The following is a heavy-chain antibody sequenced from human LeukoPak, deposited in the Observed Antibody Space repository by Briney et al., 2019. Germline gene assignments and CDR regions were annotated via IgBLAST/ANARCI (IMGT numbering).Heavy chain of an antibody. CDR2: INPSGGAT. Sequence: ASVKVSCKASGYTFITYHVHWVRQAPGHGLEWMGLINPSGGATSYAQKFQGRVTMTRDTSTSTVYMELSSLRSEDTAVYYCSVEGSGSYLYFDYWGQGTLVTVSS. J-gene: IGHJ4*02. D-gene: IGHD3-10*01. V-gene: IGHV1-46*01. CDR1: GYTFITYH. CDR3: SVEGSGSYLYFDY.